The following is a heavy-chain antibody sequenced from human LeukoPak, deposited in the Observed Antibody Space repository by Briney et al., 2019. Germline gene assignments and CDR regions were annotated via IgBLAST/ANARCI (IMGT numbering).Heavy chain of an antibody. D-gene: IGHD3-9*01. V-gene: IGHV3-11*06. CDR3: ARGGKGDILTGHFDY. J-gene: IGHJ4*02. CDR2: ISSSSSYT. Sequence: GGSLRLSCAASGFTFSDYYMSWIRQAPGKGLEWVSYISSSSSYTNYADSVKGRFTIPRDNAKNSLYLQMNSLRAEDTAVYYCARGGKGDILTGHFDYWGQGTLVTVSS. CDR1: GFTFSDYY.